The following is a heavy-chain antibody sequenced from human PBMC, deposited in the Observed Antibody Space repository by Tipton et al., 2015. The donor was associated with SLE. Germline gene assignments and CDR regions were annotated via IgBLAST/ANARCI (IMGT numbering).Heavy chain of an antibody. D-gene: IGHD2-2*01. J-gene: IGHJ4*02. CDR3: ARAGYCYTPNCYSPTWGFDY. CDR1: GGFISSNDYV. Sequence: TLSLTCTVSGGFISSNDYVWGWIRQSPERGLEWIGNIYHIGNTYYNSSLKSRVSISVDTFNNQFSLKLNSVTAADTAVYYCARAGYCYTPNCYSPTWGFDYWGQGTPVTVSS. V-gene: IGHV4-39*07. CDR2: IYHIGNT.